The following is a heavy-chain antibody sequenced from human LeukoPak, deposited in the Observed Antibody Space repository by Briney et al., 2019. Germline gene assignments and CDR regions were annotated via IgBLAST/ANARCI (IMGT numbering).Heavy chain of an antibody. CDR1: GGSISSSSYY. V-gene: IGHV4-39*07. CDR2: IYYSGST. CDR3: ARAGYGDYYYYYYYMDV. J-gene: IGHJ6*03. Sequence: PSETLSLTCTVSGGSISSSSYYWGWIRQPPGKGLEWIGSIYYSGSTYYNPSLKSRVTISVDTSKNQFSLKLSSVTAADTAVYYCARAGYGDYYYYYYYMDVWGKGTTVTISS. D-gene: IGHD4-17*01.